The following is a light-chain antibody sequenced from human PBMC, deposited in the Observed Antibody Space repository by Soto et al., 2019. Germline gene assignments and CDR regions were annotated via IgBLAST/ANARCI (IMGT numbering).Light chain of an antibody. CDR2: DAT. CDR3: QQRSV. Sequence: EIVLTQSPATLSLPPGERATLSCRASQSVSSYLAWYQQKPGQAPRLLIYDATNRATGIPARFSGSGSGTDFTLTISSLEPEDFAVYYCQQRSVFGGGTKADIK. J-gene: IGKJ4*02. V-gene: IGKV3-11*01. CDR1: QSVSSY.